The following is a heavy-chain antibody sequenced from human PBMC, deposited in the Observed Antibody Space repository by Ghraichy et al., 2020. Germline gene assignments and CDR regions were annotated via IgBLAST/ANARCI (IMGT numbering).Heavy chain of an antibody. D-gene: IGHD6-19*01. Sequence: SETLSLTCTVSGGSISSSSYYWGWIRQPPGKGLEWIGSIYYSGSTYYNPSLKSRVTISVDTSKNQFSLKLSSVTAADTAVYYCARLVSSGWSPGPIDYWGQGTLVTVSS. J-gene: IGHJ4*02. CDR2: IYYSGST. CDR3: ARLVSSGWSPGPIDY. V-gene: IGHV4-39*01. CDR1: GGSISSSSYY.